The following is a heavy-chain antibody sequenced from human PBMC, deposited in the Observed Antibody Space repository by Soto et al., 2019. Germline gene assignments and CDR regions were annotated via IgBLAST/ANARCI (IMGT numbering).Heavy chain of an antibody. D-gene: IGHD3-9*01. Sequence: PGGSLRLSCTASGFTFGDYAMSWFRQAPGKGLEWVGFIRSKAYGGTTEYAASVKGRFTISRDDSKSIAYLQMNSLKTEDTAVYYFTRVKNVDILTGYYTRAFDYWGQGTLVTVSS. CDR3: TRVKNVDILTGYYTRAFDY. CDR2: IRSKAYGGTT. CDR1: GFTFGDYA. J-gene: IGHJ4*02. V-gene: IGHV3-49*03.